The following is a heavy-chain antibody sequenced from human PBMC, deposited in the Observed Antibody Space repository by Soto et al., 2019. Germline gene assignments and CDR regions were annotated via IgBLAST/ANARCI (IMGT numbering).Heavy chain of an antibody. CDR2: ISYDGSNK. J-gene: IGHJ6*03. V-gene: IGHV3-30-3*01. CDR1: GFTLSSYA. D-gene: IGHD4-17*01. CDR3: ARTGATVTSFDYSYLDV. Sequence: GGSMRLSCAACGFTLSSYAVHWVRQATGKGLEWVAVISYDGSNKYYADSVKGRFTISRDNSKNTLYLQINSLRPEDTAVYYCARTGATVTSFDYSYLDVWGKGTTVTVSS.